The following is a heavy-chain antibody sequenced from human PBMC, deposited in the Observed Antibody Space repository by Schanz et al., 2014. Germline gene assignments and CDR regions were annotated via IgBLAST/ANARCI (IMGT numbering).Heavy chain of an antibody. CDR2: INPSSGTT. CDR3: AREATIITGGAFDV. D-gene: IGHD5-12*01. Sequence: QVQLVQSGAEVKQPGASVRVSCKASGYSFTTYDVNWVRQATGQGLEWMGKINPSSGTTRIAQNFQCRLTVTRDTSTSTVNMELSSLRSDDTAVYYCAREATIITGGAFDVWGQGTMVTVSS. CDR1: GYSFTTYD. V-gene: IGHV1-46*01. J-gene: IGHJ3*01.